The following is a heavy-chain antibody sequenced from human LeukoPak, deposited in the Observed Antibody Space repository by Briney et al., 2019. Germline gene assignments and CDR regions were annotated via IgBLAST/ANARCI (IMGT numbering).Heavy chain of an antibody. Sequence: TAGSLRLSCAASGLTFSSYSKNWVRQAPGKGLEWFSYISSRYDTIYYADSVKGRFTISRDNAKSSLYLQMNSLRAEDTAVYYRARGRDFWSGYSRYYYYYYMDVWGKRTTVTVSS. CDR3: ARGRDFWSGYSRYYYYYYMDV. J-gene: IGHJ6*03. D-gene: IGHD3-3*01. CDR2: ISSRYDTI. CDR1: GLTFSSYS. V-gene: IGHV3-48*01.